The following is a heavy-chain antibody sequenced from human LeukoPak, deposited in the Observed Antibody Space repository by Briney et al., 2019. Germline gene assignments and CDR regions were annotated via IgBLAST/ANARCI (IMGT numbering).Heavy chain of an antibody. CDR1: GFIFSSNW. CDR3: ARIGDYYDFWSGYYYFDK. J-gene: IGHJ4*02. D-gene: IGHD3-3*01. Sequence: GGSLRLSCAASGFIFSSNWMSWVRQAPGKGLEWVANIKQDGSEEYYVDSVKGRFSISRDNAKNSLYLQMNSLRAEDTAVYYCARIGDYYDFWSGYYYFDKWGQGTLVTVSS. CDR2: IKQDGSEE. V-gene: IGHV3-7*01.